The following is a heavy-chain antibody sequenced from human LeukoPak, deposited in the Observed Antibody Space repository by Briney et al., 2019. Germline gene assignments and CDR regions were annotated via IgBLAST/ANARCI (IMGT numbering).Heavy chain of an antibody. D-gene: IGHD4-11*01. Sequence: PGGSLRLSXAASGFTFSDYYMSWIRQAPGKGLEWVSYISSSGSTIYYADSVKGRFTISRDNAKNSLYLQMNSLRAEDTAVYYCARAPDYSNYVYYYYMDVWGKGTTVTVSS. CDR1: GFTFSDYY. V-gene: IGHV3-11*04. CDR2: ISSSGSTI. CDR3: ARAPDYSNYVYYYYMDV. J-gene: IGHJ6*03.